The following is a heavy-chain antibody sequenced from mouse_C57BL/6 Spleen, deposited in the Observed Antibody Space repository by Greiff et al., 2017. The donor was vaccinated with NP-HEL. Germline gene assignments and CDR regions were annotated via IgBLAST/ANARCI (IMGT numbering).Heavy chain of an antibody. V-gene: IGHV5-16*01. CDR2: INYDGSST. CDR1: GFTFSDYY. Sequence: EVNVVESEGGLVQPGSSMKLSCTASGFTFSDYYMAWVRQVPEKGLEWVANINYDGSSTYYLDSLKSRFIISRDNAKNILYLQMSSLKSEDTATYYCARDHPGYFDYWGQGTTLTVSS. CDR3: ARDHPGYFDY. J-gene: IGHJ2*01.